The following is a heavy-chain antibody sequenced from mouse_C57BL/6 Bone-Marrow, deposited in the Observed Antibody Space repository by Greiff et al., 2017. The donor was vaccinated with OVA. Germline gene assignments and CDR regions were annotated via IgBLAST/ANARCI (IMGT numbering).Heavy chain of an antibody. CDR1: GYTFTSYW. J-gene: IGHJ1*03. CDR2: IDPSDSYT. CDR3: ARERLTTVVATKYFDV. Sequence: QVQLQQPGAELVKPGASVKLSCKASGYTFTSYWMQWVKQRPGQGLEWIGEIDPSDSYTNYNQKFKGKATLTVDTSSSTAYMQLSSLTSEDSAVYYCARERLTTVVATKYFDVWGTGTTVIVSS. D-gene: IGHD1-1*01. V-gene: IGHV1-50*01.